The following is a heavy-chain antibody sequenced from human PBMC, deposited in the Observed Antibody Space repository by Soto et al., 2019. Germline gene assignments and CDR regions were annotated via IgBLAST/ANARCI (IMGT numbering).Heavy chain of an antibody. J-gene: IGHJ5*02. Sequence: QVQLQESGPGLVKPSETLSLTCTVSGGSISSYYWSWIRQPPGKGLEWIGYIYYSGSTNYNPSLKSRVPISVDTSKNQFSLKLSSVTAADTAVYYCARGGSSGWSRWFDPWGQGTLVTVSS. V-gene: IGHV4-59*01. CDR3: ARGGSSGWSRWFDP. CDR1: GGSISSYY. D-gene: IGHD6-19*01. CDR2: IYYSGST.